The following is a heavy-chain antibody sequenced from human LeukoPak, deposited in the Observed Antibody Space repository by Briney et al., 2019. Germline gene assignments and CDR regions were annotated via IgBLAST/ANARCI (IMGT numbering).Heavy chain of an antibody. CDR2: IIHIFGKE. D-gene: IGHD2/OR15-2a*01. Sequence: ASVKVSCKASGGTFSSCAISWVRQAPGQGLEWMGGIIHIFGKENYAQKFQGRVKITTDESTSTAYMELSSLTSEDTAVYYCARASVYDSAYYYYYMDVWGKGTTVTVSS. J-gene: IGHJ6*03. CDR1: GGTFSSCA. V-gene: IGHV1-69*05. CDR3: ARASVYDSAYYYYYMDV.